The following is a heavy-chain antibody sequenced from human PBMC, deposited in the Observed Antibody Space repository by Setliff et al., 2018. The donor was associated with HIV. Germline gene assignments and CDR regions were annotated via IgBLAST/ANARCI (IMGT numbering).Heavy chain of an antibody. D-gene: IGHD6-19*01. CDR2: INHSGST. J-gene: IGHJ4*02. V-gene: IGHV4-34*01. CDR1: GESFSYYF. Sequence: TLSLTCAVYGESFSYYFWSWVRQPPGKGLEWIGEINHSGSTNYNPSLKSRVTISADTSKNQSSLKLTSVTAADTAVYYCATGITVAPDYWGQGSLVTVSS. CDR3: ATGITVAPDY.